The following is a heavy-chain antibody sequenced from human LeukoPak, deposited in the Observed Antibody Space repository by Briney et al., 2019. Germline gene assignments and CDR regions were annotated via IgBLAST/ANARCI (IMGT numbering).Heavy chain of an antibody. CDR2: ISAYNGNT. CDR1: GNTFTSYA. D-gene: IGHD6-19*01. CDR3: ARFGLGKHIEVAGIPFDI. J-gene: IGHJ3*02. Sequence: ASVKVSCKASGNTFTSYAITWVRQAPGQGLEWMGWISAYNGNTDYAQKLQGRVTMTTDTSTSTAYMELRSLRSDDTALYYCARFGLGKHIEVAGIPFDIWGQGTMVTVSS. V-gene: IGHV1-18*01.